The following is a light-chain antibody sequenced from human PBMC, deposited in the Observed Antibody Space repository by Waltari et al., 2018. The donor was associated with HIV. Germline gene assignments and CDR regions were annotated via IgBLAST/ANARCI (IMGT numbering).Light chain of an antibody. CDR1: QRIENW. Sequence: DIQMTQSPSNLSASVGDTVVITCRASQRIENWLAWYQQKPGRAPRLLVSRTSLLESGVSSRFTGSGSGTEFTLTIRSLQPDDIGTYYCQQYSTHYAFGQGTRVE. V-gene: IGKV1-5*03. CDR3: QQYSTHYA. CDR2: RTS. J-gene: IGKJ2*01.